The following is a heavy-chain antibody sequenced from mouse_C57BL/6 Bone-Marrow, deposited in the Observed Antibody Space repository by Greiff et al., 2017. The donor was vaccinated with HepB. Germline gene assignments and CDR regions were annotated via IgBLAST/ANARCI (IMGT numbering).Heavy chain of an antibody. Sequence: VKLVESGAELVRPGTSVKMSCKASGYTFTNYWIGWAKQRPGHGLEWIGDIYPGGGYTNYNEKFKGKATLTADKSSSTAYMQFSSLTSEDSAIYYCARLNSPYAMDYWGQGTSVTVSS. J-gene: IGHJ4*01. D-gene: IGHD3-1*01. CDR3: ARLNSPYAMDY. V-gene: IGHV1-63*01. CDR2: IYPGGGYT. CDR1: GYTFTNYW.